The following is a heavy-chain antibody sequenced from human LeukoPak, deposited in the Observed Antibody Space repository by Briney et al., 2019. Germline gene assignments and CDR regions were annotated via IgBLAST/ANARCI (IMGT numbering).Heavy chain of an antibody. V-gene: IGHV4-59*08. CDR3: ASMVRGAALDY. Sequence: SETLSLTCTVSGGSISSLYWTWIRQPPGKGLEWIGYIYYSGSTNYNPSLKSRVTISVDTSKNQFSLKLSSVTAADTAVYYCASMVRGAALDYWGQGTLVTVSS. CDR1: GGSISSLY. CDR2: IYYSGST. J-gene: IGHJ4*02. D-gene: IGHD3-10*01.